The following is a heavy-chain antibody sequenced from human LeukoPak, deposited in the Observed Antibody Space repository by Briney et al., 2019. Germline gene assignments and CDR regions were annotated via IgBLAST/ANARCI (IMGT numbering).Heavy chain of an antibody. CDR2: ISGSGGST. CDR1: GFTFSSYT. Sequence: GGSLRLSCAASGFTFSSYTMTWVRQAPGKGLEWVSAISGSGGSTYYADSVKGRFTISRDNSKNTLYLQMNSLRAEDTAVYYCARDPGLYGSGIKWGQGTLVTVSS. D-gene: IGHD3-10*01. V-gene: IGHV3-23*01. J-gene: IGHJ4*02. CDR3: ARDPGLYGSGIK.